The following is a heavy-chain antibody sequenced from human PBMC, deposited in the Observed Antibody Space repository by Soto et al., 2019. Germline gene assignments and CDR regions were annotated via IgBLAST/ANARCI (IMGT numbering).Heavy chain of an antibody. J-gene: IGHJ4*02. CDR1: GFTFNSYA. CDR3: AKAGEIFGLVIFAYLDF. D-gene: IGHD3-3*01. CDR2: ISNDGSKT. V-gene: IGHV3-30*18. Sequence: QVQLVESGGGVVQPGKSLRLSCATSGFTFNSYALHWVRQAPGKGLEWVALISNDGSKTFYADSVKGRFTISRDTAKNTLFLQMNSLTTEDTAVYFCAKAGEIFGLVIFAYLDFWGQVTLVAVSS.